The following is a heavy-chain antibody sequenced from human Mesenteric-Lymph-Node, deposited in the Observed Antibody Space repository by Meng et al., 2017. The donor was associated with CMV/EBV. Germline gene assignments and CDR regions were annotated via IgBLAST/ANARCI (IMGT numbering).Heavy chain of an antibody. Sequence: GESLKISCAASRFTFSSYAMSWVRQAPGKGLEWVSVIYSGGSGTYYADSVKGRFTISRDNSKNTLYLQMNSLRAEDTAVYYCARFMSPYYFYAMDLWGQGTTVTVSS. J-gene: IGHJ6*02. D-gene: IGHD3-10*02. CDR3: ARFMSPYYFYAMDL. CDR1: RFTFSSYA. V-gene: IGHV3-23*03. CDR2: IYSGGSGT.